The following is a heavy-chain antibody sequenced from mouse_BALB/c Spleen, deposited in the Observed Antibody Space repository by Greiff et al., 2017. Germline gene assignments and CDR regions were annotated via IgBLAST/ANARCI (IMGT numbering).Heavy chain of an antibody. CDR3: ARDGSSPYGYFDV. V-gene: IGHV5-12-1*01. CDR2: ISSGGGST. D-gene: IGHD1-1*01. Sequence: EVQLVESGGGLVKPGGSLKLSCAASGFAFSSYDMSWVRQTPEKRLEWVAYISSGGGSTYYPDTVKGRFTISRDNAKNTLYLQMSSLKSEDTAMYDCARDGSSPYGYFDVWGAGTTVTVSA. CDR1: GFAFSSYD. J-gene: IGHJ1*01.